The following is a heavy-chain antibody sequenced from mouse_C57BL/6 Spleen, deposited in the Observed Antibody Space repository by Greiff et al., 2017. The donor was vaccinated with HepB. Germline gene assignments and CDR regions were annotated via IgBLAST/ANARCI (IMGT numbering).Heavy chain of an antibody. Sequence: EVQLVESGGGLVKPGGSLKLSCAASGFTFSDYGMHWVRQAPEKGLEWVAYISSGSSTIYYADTVKGRFTISRDNAKNTLFLQMTSLRSEDTAMYYCATAVIYGSSPGWYFDVWGTGTTVTVSS. CDR1: GFTFSDYG. D-gene: IGHD1-1*01. V-gene: IGHV5-17*01. J-gene: IGHJ1*03. CDR2: ISSGSSTI. CDR3: ATAVIYGSSPGWYFDV.